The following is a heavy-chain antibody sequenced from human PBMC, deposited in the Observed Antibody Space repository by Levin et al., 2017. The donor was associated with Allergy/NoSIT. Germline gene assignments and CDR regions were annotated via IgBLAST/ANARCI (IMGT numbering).Heavy chain of an antibody. J-gene: IGHJ3*02. D-gene: IGHD2-2*01. Sequence: GGSLRLSCAASGFTFSDYYMSWIRQAPGKGLEWVSYISSSGSSIYYADSVKGRFTISRDNAKNSLYLQMNSLRAEDTAVYYCARLSTSYAFDIWGQGTMVTVSS. CDR2: ISSSGSSI. V-gene: IGHV3-11*01. CDR3: ARLSTSYAFDI. CDR1: GFTFSDYY.